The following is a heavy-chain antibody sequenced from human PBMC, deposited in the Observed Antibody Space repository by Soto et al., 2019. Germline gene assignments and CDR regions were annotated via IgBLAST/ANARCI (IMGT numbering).Heavy chain of an antibody. CDR1: GGTFSSYA. J-gene: IGHJ4*02. Sequence: QVQLVQSGAEVKKPGSSVKVSCKASGGTFSSYAISWVRQAPGQGLEWMGGIIPIFGTANYAQKYQGRVTIAADESTSTAYRELSRLRSEDTAVYYGAGEGGSYYHFDYWGQGTLVTVSS. CDR2: IIPIFGTA. D-gene: IGHD1-26*01. CDR3: AGEGGSYYHFDY. V-gene: IGHV1-69*01.